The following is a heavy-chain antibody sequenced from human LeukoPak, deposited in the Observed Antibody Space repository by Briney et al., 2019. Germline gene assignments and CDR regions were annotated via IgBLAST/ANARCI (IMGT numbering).Heavy chain of an antibody. CDR1: GGSISSYY. CDR3: ARDAPFTMWAGAFDI. J-gene: IGHJ3*02. D-gene: IGHD3-10*02. V-gene: IGHV4-59*01. Sequence: SETLSLTCTVSGGSISSYYWSWIRQPPGKGLEWIGYIYYSGSTNYNPSLKSRVTISVDTSKNQFSLKLSSVTAADTAVYYCARDAPFTMWAGAFDIWGQGTMVTVSS. CDR2: IYYSGST.